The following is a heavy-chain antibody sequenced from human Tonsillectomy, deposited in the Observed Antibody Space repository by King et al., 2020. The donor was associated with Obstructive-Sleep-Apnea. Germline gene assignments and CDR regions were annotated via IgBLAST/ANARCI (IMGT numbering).Heavy chain of an antibody. CDR1: GFTFSSYS. CDR3: ARDRSSGGYGMDV. J-gene: IGHJ6*02. CDR2: ISSSSSYI. Sequence: QLVQSGGGLVKPGGSLRLSCAASGFTFSSYSMNWVRQAPGKGLEWVSSISSSSSYIYYADSVKGRFTISRDNAKNSLYLQMNSLRAEDTAVYYCARDRSSGGYGMDVWGPGTTVTVSS. V-gene: IGHV3-21*01. D-gene: IGHD6-19*01.